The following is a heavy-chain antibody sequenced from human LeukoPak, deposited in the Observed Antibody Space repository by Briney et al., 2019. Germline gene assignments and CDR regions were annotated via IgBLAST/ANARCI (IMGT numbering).Heavy chain of an antibody. Sequence: ASVKVSCKASGYTFTSYYMHWVRQAPGQGLEWMGIINPSGGSTSYAQKFQGRVTMTRDMSTSTVYMELSSLRSEDAAVYYCARAEGGPYSSSWYFDYWGQGTLVTVSS. V-gene: IGHV1-46*01. CDR2: INPSGGST. CDR3: ARAEGGPYSSSWYFDY. CDR1: GYTFTSYY. J-gene: IGHJ4*02. D-gene: IGHD6-13*01.